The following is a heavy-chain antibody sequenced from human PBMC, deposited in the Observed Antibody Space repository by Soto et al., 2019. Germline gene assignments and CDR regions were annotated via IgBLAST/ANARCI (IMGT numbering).Heavy chain of an antibody. J-gene: IGHJ4*02. D-gene: IGHD2-15*01. CDR1: GFTFSSYW. V-gene: IGHV3-74*01. CDR3: VREVCSGGRCKVFDY. CDR2: IDGVGTVI. Sequence: EVHLVESGGDLVQPGGSLRLSCAASGFTFSSYWMHWARQAPGKGLVWLSSIDGVGTVIPHADSVKGRFTVSRDNATNTLDLQMNSLGAADTAVYYCVREVCSGGRCKVFDYWGQGTPVTVSS.